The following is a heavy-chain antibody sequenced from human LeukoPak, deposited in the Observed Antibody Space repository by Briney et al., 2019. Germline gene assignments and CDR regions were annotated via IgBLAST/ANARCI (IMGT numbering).Heavy chain of an antibody. Sequence: SQTLSLTCAVSGDSVSSKNGAWNWIRQSPWRGLDWLGWTYYRSKWYNDYAESMEGRMTISQDTAQNQYSLHLNSVTPDDTAVYYCARDLGTTGWHTFDYWGQGTLVTVSS. CDR3: ARDLGTTGWHTFDY. CDR1: GDSVSSKNGA. D-gene: IGHD6-19*01. CDR2: TYYRSKWYN. J-gene: IGHJ4*02. V-gene: IGHV6-1*01.